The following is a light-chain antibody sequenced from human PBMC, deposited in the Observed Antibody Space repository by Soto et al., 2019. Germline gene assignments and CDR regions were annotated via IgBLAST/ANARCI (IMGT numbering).Light chain of an antibody. CDR2: DAS. V-gene: IGKV1-5*01. CDR1: QSISSW. J-gene: IGKJ5*01. CDR3: QRYNSYLIT. Sequence: DIQMTQSPSTLSASVGDRVTITCRASQSISSWLAWYQQKPGKAPKLLIYDASSLESGVPSRFSGSGSGTEFPLTISSLQPDDFATYYCQRYNSYLITFGRGTRLEI.